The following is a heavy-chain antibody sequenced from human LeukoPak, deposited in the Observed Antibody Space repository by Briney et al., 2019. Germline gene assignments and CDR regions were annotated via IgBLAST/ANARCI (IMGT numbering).Heavy chain of an antibody. CDR3: ARNGWYSYYSYGMDV. CDR2: IIPIFGTA. Sequence: SVKVSCKASGGTFSSYAISWVRQAPGQGLEWMGGIIPIFGTANYAQKFQGRVTITADESTSTAYMELSSLRSEDTAVYYCARNGWYSYYSYGMDVWGQGTTVTVSS. V-gene: IGHV1-69*01. D-gene: IGHD6-19*01. J-gene: IGHJ6*02. CDR1: GGTFSSYA.